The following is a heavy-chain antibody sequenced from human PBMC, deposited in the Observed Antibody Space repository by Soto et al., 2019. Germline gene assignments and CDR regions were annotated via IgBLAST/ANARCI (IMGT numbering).Heavy chain of an antibody. J-gene: IGHJ4*02. D-gene: IGHD3-22*01. CDR3: TRDRGRRYNDGRGYYYSAY. CDR2: FIPIFGTT. Sequence: QVHLVQSGAEVKKPGSSVKVSCKASGGTFSSYAISWVRQAPGQGLEWMGGFIPIFGTTNYAQKFQGRVTITADESTSTAYMELSSLRSEATDVYYCTRDRGRRYNDGRGYYYSAYWGQGTLVTVSS. V-gene: IGHV1-69*01. CDR1: GGTFSSYA.